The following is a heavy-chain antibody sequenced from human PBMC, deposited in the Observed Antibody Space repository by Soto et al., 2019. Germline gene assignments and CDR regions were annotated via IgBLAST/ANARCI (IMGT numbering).Heavy chain of an antibody. V-gene: IGHV3-30-3*01. CDR1: GFTFNNYA. CDR2: VSSDGTNK. Sequence: QVQLVESGGGVVQPGRSLRLSCAASGFTFNNYAMHWGRQAPGKGLEWVAVVSSDGTNKFYADSVKGRFTISRDNSKNTLYLQMNSLRPGDTAVYYCVRDGGTAAAGCIDYWGQGTLVTVSS. CDR3: VRDGGTAAAGCIDY. J-gene: IGHJ4*02. D-gene: IGHD6-13*01.